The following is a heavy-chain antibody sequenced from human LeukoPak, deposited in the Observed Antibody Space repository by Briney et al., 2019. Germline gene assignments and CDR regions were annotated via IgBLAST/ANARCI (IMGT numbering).Heavy chain of an antibody. V-gene: IGHV3-23*01. CDR2: IGDSGGST. D-gene: IGHD2-15*01. J-gene: IGHJ4*02. CDR1: GFTFSSYA. CDR3: ANGDCSGGSCYGMLDY. Sequence: GGSLRLSCTTSGFTFSSYAMSWVRQAPGKGLEWVSAIGDSGGSTYYADSVKGRFTISRDNSKNTLYLQMNSLRAEDTAVYYCANGDCSGGSCYGMLDYWGQGTLVTVSS.